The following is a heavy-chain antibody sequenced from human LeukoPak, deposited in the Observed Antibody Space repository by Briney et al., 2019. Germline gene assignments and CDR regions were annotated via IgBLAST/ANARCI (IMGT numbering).Heavy chain of an antibody. D-gene: IGHD4-23*01. Sequence: SETLSLTCAVYGGSFSGYYWSWIRQPPGKGLEWIGEIKHSGSTNYNPSLKSRVTISVDTSKNQFSLKLSSVTAADTAVYYCARPGRLTTVVTHRAAFDIWGQGTMVTVSS. CDR1: GGSFSGYY. CDR2: IKHSGST. CDR3: ARPGRLTTVVTHRAAFDI. V-gene: IGHV4-34*01. J-gene: IGHJ3*02.